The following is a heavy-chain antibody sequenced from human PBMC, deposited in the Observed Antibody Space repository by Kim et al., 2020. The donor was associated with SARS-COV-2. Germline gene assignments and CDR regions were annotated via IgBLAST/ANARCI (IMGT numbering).Heavy chain of an antibody. Sequence: GGSLRLSCAASGFTFSRYALRWVRQAPGKGLGWVSGISGSGIRTYYAGSVKGRFTISRDNSKNTLYMQMNSLRVDHTAVYYCARDLGDDYGDQLVYWGQGTLVTVSS. V-gene: IGHV3-23*01. J-gene: IGHJ4*02. CDR1: GFTFSRYA. CDR2: ISGSGIRT. CDR3: ARDLGDDYGDQLVY. D-gene: IGHD4-17*01.